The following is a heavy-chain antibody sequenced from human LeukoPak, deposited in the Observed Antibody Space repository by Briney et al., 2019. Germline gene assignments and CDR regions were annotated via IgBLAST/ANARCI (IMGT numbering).Heavy chain of an antibody. V-gene: IGHV3-74*01. CDR3: VRDGGGTTLYDC. CDR2: ISPDGRNI. Sequence: GGSLRLSCAASGFTLSDYWMNWVRQVPGKGPVWVSHISPDGRNIAYADSVKGRFTISRDSAKNTLYLQMNSLRVGDTAVYYCVRDGGGTTLYDCWGQGTLVTVSS. CDR1: GFTLSDYW. J-gene: IGHJ4*02. D-gene: IGHD2/OR15-2a*01.